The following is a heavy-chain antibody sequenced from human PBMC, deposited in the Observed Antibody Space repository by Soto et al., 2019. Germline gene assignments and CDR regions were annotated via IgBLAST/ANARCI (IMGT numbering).Heavy chain of an antibody. CDR3: APQGELGLAPFYFDY. CDR2: IRGSGGST. V-gene: IGHV3-23*01. D-gene: IGHD7-27*01. J-gene: IGHJ4*02. Sequence: GGALRLSCAASGFTFSSYAMSWGRQAPGEGLEWVSAIRGSGGSTYYADSVKGRFTISRDNSKNTLYLQMNSLRAVDTAVYYCAPQGELGLAPFYFDYWGQGTLVTVSS. CDR1: GFTFSSYA.